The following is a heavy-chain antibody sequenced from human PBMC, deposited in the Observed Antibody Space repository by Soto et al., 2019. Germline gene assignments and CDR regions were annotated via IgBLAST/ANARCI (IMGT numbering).Heavy chain of an antibody. V-gene: IGHV1-18*01. J-gene: IGHJ6*02. CDR2: ISAYNGNT. CDR3: ARVWVGTTFAYYYGMDV. CDR1: GYTFTTYG. Sequence: QVQLVQSGAEVKKPGASVKVSCKSSGYTFTTYGINWVRQAPGQGLEWMGWISAYNGNTNYAPKLQGRVTMTTETSTSPAYMEMRSLRSDDTAVYYCARVWVGTTFAYYYGMDVWGQGTTVTVSS. D-gene: IGHD1-1*01.